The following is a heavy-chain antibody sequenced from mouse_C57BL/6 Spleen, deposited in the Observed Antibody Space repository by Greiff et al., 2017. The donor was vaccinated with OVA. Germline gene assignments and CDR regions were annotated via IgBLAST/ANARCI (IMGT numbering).Heavy chain of an antibody. V-gene: IGHV5-4*01. CDR3: ARGGDGGYYFDY. D-gene: IGHD2-3*01. Sequence: EVQLKESGGGLVKPGGSLKLSCAASGFTFSSYAMSWVRQTPEKRLEWVATISDGGSYTYYPDNVKGRFTISRDNAKNNLYLQMSHLKSEDTAMYYCARGGDGGYYFDYWGQGTTLTVSS. CDR2: ISDGGSYT. CDR1: GFTFSSYA. J-gene: IGHJ2*01.